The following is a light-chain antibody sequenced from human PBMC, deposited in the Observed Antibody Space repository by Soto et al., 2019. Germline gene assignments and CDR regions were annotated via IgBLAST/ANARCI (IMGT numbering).Light chain of an antibody. V-gene: IGLV2-23*01. J-gene: IGLJ1*01. Sequence: QSVLTQPASVSGLPGQSITISCTGSIIDVGSYNLVSWYQHHPGKVPKVIIYEATKRPSGVSSRFSGSKSPNAASLTISGLQAEDEADYYCCSYAGNSRTFGSGTKVTVL. CDR2: EAT. CDR3: CSYAGNSRT. CDR1: IIDVGSYNL.